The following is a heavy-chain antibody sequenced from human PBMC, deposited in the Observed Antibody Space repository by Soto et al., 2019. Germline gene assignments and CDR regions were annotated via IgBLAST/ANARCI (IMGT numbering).Heavy chain of an antibody. Sequence: SENLSLTCAVYGGSLSGYYWSWIRQPPGKGLEWIGEVNHSGSTNYNPSLKSRVTISVDTSKNQFSLNLSSVNAADRAVYYCARGSVDTVDSSGFYEYWGQATTVTAS. J-gene: IGHJ4*02. V-gene: IGHV4-34*01. D-gene: IGHD3-22*01. CDR2: VNHSGST. CDR3: ARGSVDTVDSSGFYEY. CDR1: GGSLSGYY.